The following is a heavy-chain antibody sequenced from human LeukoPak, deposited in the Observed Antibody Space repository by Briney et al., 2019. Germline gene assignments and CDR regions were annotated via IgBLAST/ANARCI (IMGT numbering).Heavy chain of an antibody. CDR1: AYTLTSDY. CDR2: ISPSGGST. V-gene: IGHV1-46*01. D-gene: IGHD3-10*01. Sequence: SVKLSCKASAYTLTSDYIHWERQAHGQGLEWMGIISPSGGSTNYAQKFQGRVTMTRDTSTSTVYIELSSLRSEDTAVYYCARGELLFPYGMDVWGLGTTVTVSS. CDR3: ARGELLFPYGMDV. J-gene: IGHJ6*02.